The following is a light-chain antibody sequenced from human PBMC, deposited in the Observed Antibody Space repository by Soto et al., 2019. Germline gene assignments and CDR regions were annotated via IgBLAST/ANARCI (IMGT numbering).Light chain of an antibody. CDR2: EGS. J-gene: IGLJ2*01. CDR3: CSYAGSSTFDVV. V-gene: IGLV2-23*03. CDR1: SSDVGSYNL. Sequence: QSVLTQPASVSGSPGQSITISCTGTSSDVGSYNLVSWYQQHPGKPPKLMIYEGSKRPSGVSNRFSGSKSGNTASLTISGLQAEDEADYYCCSYAGSSTFDVVFGGGTKLTVL.